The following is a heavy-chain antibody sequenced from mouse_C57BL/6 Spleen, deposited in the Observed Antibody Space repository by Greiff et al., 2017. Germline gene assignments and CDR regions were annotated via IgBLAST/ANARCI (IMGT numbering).Heavy chain of an antibody. CDR2: IYPGDGAT. Sequence: VKLQESGPELVKPGASVKISCKASGYAFSSSWMNWVKQRPGKGLEWLGRIYPGDGATNYNGKFKGKATLTADKSSSTAYMQLSSLTSEDSAVYFCAREGVLRYPWYFDVWGTGTTVTVSS. D-gene: IGHD1-1*01. CDR3: AREGVLRYPWYFDV. V-gene: IGHV1-82*01. CDR1: GYAFSSSW. J-gene: IGHJ1*03.